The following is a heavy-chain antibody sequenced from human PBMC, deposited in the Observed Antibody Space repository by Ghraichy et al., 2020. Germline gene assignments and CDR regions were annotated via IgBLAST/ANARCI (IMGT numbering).Heavy chain of an antibody. CDR1: GGSISSYY. D-gene: IGHD3-22*01. Sequence: SETLSLTCTVSGGSISSYYWSWIRQPPGNGLEWIGYIYYSGSTNYNPSLKSRVTISVDTSKNQFSLKLSSVTAADTAVYYCARVQDYYDSSGYFHDSRDAFDIWGQGTMVTVSS. CDR3: ARVQDYYDSSGYFHDSRDAFDI. V-gene: IGHV4-59*01. CDR2: IYYSGST. J-gene: IGHJ3*02.